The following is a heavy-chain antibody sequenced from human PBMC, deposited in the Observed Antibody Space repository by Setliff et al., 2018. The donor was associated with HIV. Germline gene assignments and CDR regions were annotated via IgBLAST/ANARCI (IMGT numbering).Heavy chain of an antibody. CDR3: ARGVVVSYYYYYYMDV. CDR2: INPNSGGT. J-gene: IGHJ6*03. CDR1: GYTFTDFY. Sequence: ASVKVSCKASGYTFTDFYMHWVRQAPGQGLEWMGWINPNSGGTNYAQKFQGRVTMTRDTSISTAYMELSRLRSDDTAVYYCARGVVVSYYYYYYMDVWGKGTTVTVSS. D-gene: IGHD3-22*01. V-gene: IGHV1-2*02.